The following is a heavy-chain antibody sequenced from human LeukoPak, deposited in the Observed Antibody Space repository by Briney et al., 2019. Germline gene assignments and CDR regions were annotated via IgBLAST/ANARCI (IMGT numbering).Heavy chain of an antibody. V-gene: IGHV4-59*01. J-gene: IGHJ3*02. CDR3: ARGREYYYDSSGYKGYAFDI. CDR2: VFYSGST. Sequence: SETLSLTCTVSGGSISNYYWSWIRQPPGKGLEWIGYVFYSGSTNYNPSLKSRVTISVDTSKNQFSLKLSSVTAADTAVYYCARGREYYYDSSGYKGYAFDIWGQGTMVTVSS. D-gene: IGHD3-22*01. CDR1: GGSISNYY.